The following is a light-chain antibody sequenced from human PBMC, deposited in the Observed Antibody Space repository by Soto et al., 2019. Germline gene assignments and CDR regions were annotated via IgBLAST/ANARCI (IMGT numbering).Light chain of an antibody. CDR2: DAS. Sequence: DIQMTQSPSTLSVSVGDRVTITCRASQSISNWLAWYQQKPGKAPRLLIYDASSLESGVPSRFSGSRSGTEFTLTITSLQPDDFATYYCQQYNHYSWTFGQGTKVEI. CDR1: QSISNW. J-gene: IGKJ1*01. CDR3: QQYNHYSWT. V-gene: IGKV1-5*01.